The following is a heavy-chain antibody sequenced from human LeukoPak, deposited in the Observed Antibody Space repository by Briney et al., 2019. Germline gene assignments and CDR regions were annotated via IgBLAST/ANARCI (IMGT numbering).Heavy chain of an antibody. V-gene: IGHV4-30-2*01. CDR2: IYHSGST. CDR3: AAQRRGYGYYYYGMDV. Sequence: PSETLSLTCAVSGVSISSGGYSWRWIRQPPGKGLEWIGYIYHSGSTYYNPSLKSRVTISVDRSKNQFSLKLSSVTAADTAVYYCAAQRRGYGYYYYGMDVWGQGTTVTVSS. CDR1: GVSISSGGYS. D-gene: IGHD5-18*01. J-gene: IGHJ6*02.